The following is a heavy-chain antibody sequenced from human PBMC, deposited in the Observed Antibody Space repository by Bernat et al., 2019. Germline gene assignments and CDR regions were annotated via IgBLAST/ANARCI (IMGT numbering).Heavy chain of an antibody. CDR2: VSAHSGNT. Sequence: QIQLVQSGTEVEKPGASVKVPCKPSGYTFTTYGISWVRQAPGQGLEWRGWVSAHSGNTNYAQESQGRGSMTRDTSTSTVYMELRGLRSDDTGVYYCVRDVNYAFDTWGQGTMVTVSS. D-gene: IGHD1-7*01. V-gene: IGHV1-18*01. CDR1: GYTFTTYG. J-gene: IGHJ3*02. CDR3: VRDVNYAFDT.